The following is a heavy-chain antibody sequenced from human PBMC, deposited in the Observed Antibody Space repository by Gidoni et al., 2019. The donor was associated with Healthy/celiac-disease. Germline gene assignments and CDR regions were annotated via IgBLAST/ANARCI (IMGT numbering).Heavy chain of an antibody. J-gene: IGHJ5*02. CDR3: ARGGNTAIVGGNWFDP. V-gene: IGHV1-69*01. CDR2: IIPIFGTA. D-gene: IGHD5-18*01. CDR1: GGPFSSYA. Sequence: QVQLVQSGAEVKKPGSSVKVSCQASGGPFSSYAISWVRQAPGQGLEWMGGIIPIFGTANYAQKFQGRVTITADESTSTAYMELSSLRSEDTAVYYCARGGNTAIVGGNWFDPWGQGTLVTVSS.